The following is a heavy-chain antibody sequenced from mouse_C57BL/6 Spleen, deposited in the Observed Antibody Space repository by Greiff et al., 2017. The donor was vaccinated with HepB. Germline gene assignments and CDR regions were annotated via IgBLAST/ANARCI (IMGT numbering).Heavy chain of an antibody. J-gene: IGHJ3*01. Sequence: QVQLQQSGPELVKPGASVKISCKASGYAFSSSWMNWVKQRPGKGLEWIGRIYPGDGDTNYNGKFKGKATLTADKSSSTAYMQLSSLTSEDSAVYFCARGDDYFYWGQGTLVTVSA. CDR1: GYAFSSSW. CDR2: IYPGDGDT. D-gene: IGHD2-4*01. CDR3: ARGDDYFY. V-gene: IGHV1-82*01.